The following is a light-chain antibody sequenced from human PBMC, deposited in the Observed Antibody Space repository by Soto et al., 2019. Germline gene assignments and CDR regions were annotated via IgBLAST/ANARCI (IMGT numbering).Light chain of an antibody. CDR2: GTS. Sequence: EIVMTQSPVALSVSPGESAALSCRASQSVGRNFAWYQQRPGQAPRVLIYGTSTRATGVPARFSGSGSGTDFTLTISSLQSEDFAVYHCVQRTTWPWTCGQGSKVEIK. V-gene: IGKV3-15*01. J-gene: IGKJ1*01. CDR1: QSVGRN. CDR3: VQRTTWPWT.